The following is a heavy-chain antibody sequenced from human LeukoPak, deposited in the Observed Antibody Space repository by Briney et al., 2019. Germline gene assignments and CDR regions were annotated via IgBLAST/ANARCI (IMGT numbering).Heavy chain of an antibody. J-gene: IGHJ6*02. V-gene: IGHV1-69*04. CDR3: SRTVTTWDYYYYGMDV. Sequence: GASVKVSCKASAGTFSSYAISWVRQAPGQGLGWMGRIIPILGIANYAQKFQGRVTITADKSTSTAYMELSSLRSEDAAVYYCSRTVTTWDYYYYGMDVWGQGTTVTVSS. D-gene: IGHD4-17*01. CDR2: IIPILGIA. CDR1: AGTFSSYA.